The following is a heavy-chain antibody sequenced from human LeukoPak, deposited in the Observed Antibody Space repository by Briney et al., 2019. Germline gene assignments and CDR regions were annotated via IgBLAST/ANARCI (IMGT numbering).Heavy chain of an antibody. D-gene: IGHD5-18*01. Sequence: SETLSLTCTVSGGSISSYYWSWIRQPPGKGLEWIGYIYYSGSTNYNPSLKSRVTISVDTSKNQFSLKLSSVTAADTAVYYCARDLSYGLFDYWGQGTLVTVSS. CDR2: IYYSGST. V-gene: IGHV4-59*12. CDR3: ARDLSYGLFDY. CDR1: GGSISSYY. J-gene: IGHJ4*02.